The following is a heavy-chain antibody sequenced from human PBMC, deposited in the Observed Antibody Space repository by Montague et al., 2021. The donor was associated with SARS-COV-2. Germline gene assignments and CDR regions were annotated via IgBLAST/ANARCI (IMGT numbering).Heavy chain of an antibody. J-gene: IGHJ4*02. V-gene: IGHV6-1*01. CDR2: TYYRSKWYT. CDR1: GDSVSSNSAA. D-gene: IGHD1-1*01. Sequence: CAISGDSVSSNSAAWNWIRQSPSGGLEWLGRTYYRSKWYTDYAPSVKTRITITPDTSNNQFSLHLNPVTPGDTAVYYCAREGTMPGPRGIYFDDWGQGTLVTVSS. CDR3: AREGTMPGPRGIYFDD.